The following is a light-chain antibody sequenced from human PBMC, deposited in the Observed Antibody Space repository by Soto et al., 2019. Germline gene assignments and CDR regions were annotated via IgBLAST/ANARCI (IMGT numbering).Light chain of an antibody. V-gene: IGKV1-9*01. CDR2: AAS. CDR3: QQLNSYPLT. J-gene: IGKJ4*01. Sequence: DIQLTQSPSFLSASVGYRFTITCLASQGISSYLAWYQQKPGKAPKLLIYAASTLQSGVPSRFSGSGSGTEFTLTISSLQPEDFATYYCQQLNSYPLTFGGGTKVDIK. CDR1: QGISSY.